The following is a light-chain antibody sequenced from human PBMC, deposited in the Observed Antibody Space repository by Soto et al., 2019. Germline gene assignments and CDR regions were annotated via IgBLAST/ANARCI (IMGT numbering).Light chain of an antibody. J-gene: IGLJ1*01. V-gene: IGLV1-40*01. Sequence: QSVLTQPPSVSGALGQRVTISCTGSSSNIGAGYAVHWYQQLPGKAPKLLIYGNTNRPSGVPDRFSGSKSGTSASLAITGLQAEDEADYYCQSYDNGLSGRVFGTGTKVTVL. CDR3: QSYDNGLSGRV. CDR1: SSNIGAGYA. CDR2: GNT.